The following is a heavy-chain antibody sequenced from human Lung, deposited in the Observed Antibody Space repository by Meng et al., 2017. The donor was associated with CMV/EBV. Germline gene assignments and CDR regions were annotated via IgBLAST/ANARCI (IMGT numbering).Heavy chain of an antibody. CDR3: AREGYDYDSGSYYYYFDH. CDR2: ISSSSSYV. CDR1: RFSSDT. D-gene: IGHD3-10*01. V-gene: IGHV3-21*01. J-gene: IGHJ4*02. Sequence: GESXKISCAASRFSSDTLNWVRQAPGKGLEWVSSISSSSSYVYYADSVKGRFTISRDNAKNSLYLQMNSLRAEDTAVYYCAREGYDYDSGSYYYYFDHWGQGXLVTVSS.